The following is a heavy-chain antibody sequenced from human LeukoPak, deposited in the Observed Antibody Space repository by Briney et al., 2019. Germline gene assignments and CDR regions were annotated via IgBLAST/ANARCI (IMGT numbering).Heavy chain of an antibody. J-gene: IGHJ6*03. CDR3: ARDYLRDYYYYMDV. V-gene: IGHV3-7*01. CDR2: INEDGSTT. CDR1: GFTFRSYW. Sequence: GGSLRLSCAASGFTFRSYWMGWVRQTPGKGLEWLANINEDGSTTYYVDSVKGRFTISRDNSKNTLYLQMNSLRAEDTAVYYCARDYLRDYYYYMDVWGKGTTVTVSS.